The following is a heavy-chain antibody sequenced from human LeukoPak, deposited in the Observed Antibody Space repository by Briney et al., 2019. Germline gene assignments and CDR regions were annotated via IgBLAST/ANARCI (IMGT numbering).Heavy chain of an antibody. J-gene: IGHJ6*03. CDR1: GYTFTSYG. Sequence: ASVKVSCKASGYTFTSYGISWVRQAPGQGLEWMGWISAYNGNTNYAQKLQGRVTMTTDTSPSTAYIELRSLRSDDTPVYYCARRPRRSYYYYYYMDVWGKGTTVTVSS. V-gene: IGHV1-18*01. CDR3: ARRPRRSYYYYYYMDV. CDR2: ISAYNGNT.